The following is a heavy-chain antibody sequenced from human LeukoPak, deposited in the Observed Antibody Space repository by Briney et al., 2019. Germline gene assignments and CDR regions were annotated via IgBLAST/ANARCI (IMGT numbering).Heavy chain of an antibody. V-gene: IGHV4-39*07. CDR2: ISYSGST. CDR1: GGSISSGRHF. Sequence: PSETLSLTCTVSGGSISSGRHFWGWIRQPPGKGLEWIGSISYSGSTYYNPSVKSRVTISVDTSKNQFSLKLSSVTAADTAVYYCARVMGYGDDVGLNWFDPWGQGTLVTVSS. CDR3: ARVMGYGDDVGLNWFDP. J-gene: IGHJ5*02. D-gene: IGHD4-17*01.